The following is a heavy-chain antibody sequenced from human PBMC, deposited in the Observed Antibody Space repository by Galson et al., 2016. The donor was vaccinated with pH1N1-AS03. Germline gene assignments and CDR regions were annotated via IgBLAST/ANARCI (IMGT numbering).Heavy chain of an antibody. V-gene: IGHV5-51*03. CDR2: MYPEDSDI. CDR3: ARPSPLGIPGRKGLYAFDF. CDR1: GYNFMSHW. Sequence: QSGAEVKKPGESLRISCKVYGYNFMSHWIGWVRQMPGKGLEWLGIMYPEDSDIRYSPSLRGQVTISADKSISTALLQWTSLEASDSAIYFCARPSPLGIPGRKGLYAFDFWGQGTKVTVSS. J-gene: IGHJ3*01. D-gene: IGHD7-27*01.